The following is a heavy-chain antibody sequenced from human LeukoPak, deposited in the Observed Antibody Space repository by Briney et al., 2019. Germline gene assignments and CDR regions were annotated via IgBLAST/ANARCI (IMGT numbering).Heavy chain of an antibody. J-gene: IGHJ4*02. V-gene: IGHV1-8*01. CDR2: MNPNSGNA. D-gene: IGHD3-10*01. CDR3: GRPLQRGSWTQRALDY. Sequence: ASVKVSCKASGYTFTSYDISWVRQATGQGLEWMGWMNPNSGNAGYAQRFQGRVTMTRNNSISTAYMELTSLRSEDTAVYYCGRPLQRGSWTQRALDYWGQGTPVTVSS. CDR1: GYTFTSYD.